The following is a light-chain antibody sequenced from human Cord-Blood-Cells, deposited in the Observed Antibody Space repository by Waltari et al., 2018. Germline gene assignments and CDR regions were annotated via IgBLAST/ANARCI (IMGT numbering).Light chain of an antibody. V-gene: IGLV2-14*01. Sequence: QSALPQPASVSGSPGQPITISCTGTSSDVGGYNYVSWYQQDPGKAPKLMIYDVSNRPSGVSNRFSGSKSGNTAALTISGRQAEDEADYYCSSYTSSSTVVFGGGTKLTVL. CDR2: DVS. CDR1: SSDVGGYNY. CDR3: SSYTSSSTVV. J-gene: IGLJ2*01.